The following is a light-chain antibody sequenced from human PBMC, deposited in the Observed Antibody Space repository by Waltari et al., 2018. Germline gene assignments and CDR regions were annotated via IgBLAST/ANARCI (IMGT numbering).Light chain of an antibody. V-gene: IGKV1-5*03. Sequence: DIQMTQSPSTLSASVGDRVTITCRANQSISSWLAWYQQKPGKAPKPLIYKASSLESGVPSRFSGSGSGTEFTLTISSLQPDDFATYYCQQYNSYSWWTFGQGTKVEIK. CDR2: KAS. CDR1: QSISSW. J-gene: IGKJ1*01. CDR3: QQYNSYSWWT.